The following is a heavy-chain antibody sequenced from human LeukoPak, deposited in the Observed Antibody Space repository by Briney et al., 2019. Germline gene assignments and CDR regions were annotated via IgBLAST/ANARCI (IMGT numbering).Heavy chain of an antibody. CDR1: GYIFTAYY. J-gene: IGHJ6*03. CDR3: ARVSAALGTRYMDV. Sequence: ASVKVSCKASGYIFTAYYIHWVRQAPGQGLEWMGWVNPKSGRTNYAQQFQGRVTMTSDTSMNTVYMEMSGLRSDDTAVFYCARVSAALGTRYMDVWGNGTTVIVSS. CDR2: VNPKSGRT. V-gene: IGHV1-2*02. D-gene: IGHD6-25*01.